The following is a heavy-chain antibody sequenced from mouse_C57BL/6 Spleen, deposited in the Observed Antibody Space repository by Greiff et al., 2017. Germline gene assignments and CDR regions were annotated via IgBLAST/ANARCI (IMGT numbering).Heavy chain of an antibody. CDR1: GFTFSDYY. J-gene: IGHJ1*03. D-gene: IGHD1-1*01. CDR2: ISNGGGST. CDR3: VRLSNWYFDV. Sequence: EVKLVESGGGLVQPGGSLKLSCAASGFTFSDYYMYWVRQTPEKRLEWVAYISNGGGSTYYPDTVKGRFTISRDNAKNTLYLQMSRLKSEDTAMYYCVRLSNWYFDVWGTGTTVTVAS. V-gene: IGHV5-12*01.